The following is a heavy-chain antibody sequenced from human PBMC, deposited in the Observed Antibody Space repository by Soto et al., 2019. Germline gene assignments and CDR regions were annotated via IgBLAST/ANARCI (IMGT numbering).Heavy chain of an antibody. Sequence: EVQLLESGGGLVQPGESLRLSCAFSGFIFGNYMMTWVRQAPGKGLEWVSTIRDGGESTYYADSVKGRFTISRDNSKNTLYLQMDSMGVEDTAVYYCAPHVHCSGGSCHYDAFDIRGHGTMVTVSS. D-gene: IGHD2-15*01. CDR3: APHVHCSGGSCHYDAFDI. V-gene: IGHV3-23*01. J-gene: IGHJ3*02. CDR1: GFIFGNYM. CDR2: IRDGGEST.